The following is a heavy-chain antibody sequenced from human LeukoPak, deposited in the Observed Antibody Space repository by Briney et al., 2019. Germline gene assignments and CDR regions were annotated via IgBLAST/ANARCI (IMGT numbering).Heavy chain of an antibody. V-gene: IGHV3-7*03. D-gene: IGHD4/OR15-4a*01. CDR2: ISQDGNGK. CDR3: ARDFPMVGRGAFDV. Sequence: PGGSLRLSCAASGFTSNLFWMNWVRQSPGKGLGWVAKISQDGNGKLYLDSVEGRFAISRDNVENSVFLQMNSLRAEDTAVDYCARDFPMVGRGAFDVWGQGTVVTVSS. CDR1: GFTSNLFW. J-gene: IGHJ3*01.